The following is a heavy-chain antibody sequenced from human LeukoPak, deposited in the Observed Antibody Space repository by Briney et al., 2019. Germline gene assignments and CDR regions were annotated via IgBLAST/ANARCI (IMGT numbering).Heavy chain of an antibody. Sequence: GGSLRLSCAASGFTFSNYYMAWIRQAPGNGLEWVSYITDSGGSKYYADSVKGRFTISRDNAENSLYLQMNNLRAEDTAVYYCARDLAVAGYWGQGTLVTVSS. J-gene: IGHJ4*02. V-gene: IGHV3-11*01. CDR2: ITDSGGSK. CDR3: ARDLAVAGY. D-gene: IGHD6-19*01. CDR1: GFTFSNYY.